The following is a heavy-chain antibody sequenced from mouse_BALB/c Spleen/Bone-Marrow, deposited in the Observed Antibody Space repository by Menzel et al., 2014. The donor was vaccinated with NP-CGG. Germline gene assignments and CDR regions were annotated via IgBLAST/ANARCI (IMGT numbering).Heavy chain of an antibody. V-gene: IGHV5-17*02. CDR1: GFTFSSFG. CDR3: ARWGGYFDV. J-gene: IGHJ1*01. CDR2: ISSGSSTI. Sequence: DVMLVESGGGLVQPGGSRKLSCAASGFTFSSFGMHWVRQAPEKGLEWVAYISSGSSTIYYADTVKGRFTISRDNPKNTLFPQVTSLRSEDTAMYYCARWGGYFDVWGAGTTVTVSS.